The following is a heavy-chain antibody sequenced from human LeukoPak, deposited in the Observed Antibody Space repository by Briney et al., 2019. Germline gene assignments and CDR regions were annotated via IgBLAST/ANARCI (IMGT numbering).Heavy chain of an antibody. D-gene: IGHD3-22*01. CDR2: TSGSGGST. CDR1: GFTFSSYA. J-gene: IGHJ4*02. V-gene: IGHV3-23*01. CDR3: ASSEPPSYYYDSSGYSDY. Sequence: PGGSLRLSCAASGFTFSSYAMSWVRQAPGKGLEWVSATSGSGGSTYYADSVKGRFTISRDNSKNTLYLQINSLRAEDTAVYYCASSEPPSYYYDSSGYSDYWGQGTLVTVSS.